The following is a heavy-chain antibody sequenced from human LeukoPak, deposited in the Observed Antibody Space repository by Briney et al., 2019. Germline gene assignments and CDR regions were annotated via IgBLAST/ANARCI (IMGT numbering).Heavy chain of an antibody. CDR1: GYTFTSYD. D-gene: IGHD3-10*01. Sequence: AASVKVSCKASGYTFTSYDINWVRQATGQGLEWMGWMNPNSGNTGYAQKFQGRVTMTRNTSISTAYMELSSLRSEDTAVYYCARSRFPYYRLSGADYYMDVWGKGTTVTVSS. CDR2: MNPNSGNT. CDR3: ARSRFPYYRLSGADYYMDV. J-gene: IGHJ6*03. V-gene: IGHV1-8*01.